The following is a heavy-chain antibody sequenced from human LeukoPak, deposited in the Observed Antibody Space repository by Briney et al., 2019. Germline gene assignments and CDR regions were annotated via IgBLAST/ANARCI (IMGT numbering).Heavy chain of an antibody. CDR1: GGSISISSYS. V-gene: IGHV4-39*01. CDR2: IYYSGST. Sequence: PSETLSLTCTVSGGSISISSYSWGWIRQPPGKGLEWIGSIYYSGSTYYNPSLKSRVTISVDTSKNQFSLKLSSVTAADTAVYYCASVQNCSSTSCHYYYGMDVWGQGTTVTVSS. J-gene: IGHJ6*02. CDR3: ASVQNCSSTSCHYYYGMDV. D-gene: IGHD2-2*01.